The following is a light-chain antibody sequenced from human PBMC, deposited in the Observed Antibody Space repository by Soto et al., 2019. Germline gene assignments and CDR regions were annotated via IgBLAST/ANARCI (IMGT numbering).Light chain of an antibody. CDR2: DVS. J-gene: IGLJ1*01. Sequence: QSALTHPASGSGSPGQSITISCNGTSSDVGGYKSVSWYQQHPGKAPKLMIYDVSNRPSGVSNRFSGSKSGNTASLTISGLQAEDEDDYYCSSYTSSSTYVFGTGTKVTVL. CDR3: SSYTSSSTYV. CDR1: SSDVGGYKS. V-gene: IGLV2-14*01.